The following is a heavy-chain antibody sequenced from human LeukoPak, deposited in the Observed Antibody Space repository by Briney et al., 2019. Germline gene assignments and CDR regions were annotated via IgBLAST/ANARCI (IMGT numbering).Heavy chain of an antibody. CDR3: ARIVGGFLEWFDAFDI. Sequence: PGGSLRLSCAASGFTFSNYGMSWVRQAPGKGLEWVSVISGSGGSTYHADSVKGRFTISRDNAKNSLYLQMNSLRAEDTAVYYCARIVGGFLEWFDAFDIWSQGTMVTVSS. CDR1: GFTFSNYG. V-gene: IGHV3-23*01. CDR2: ISGSGGST. D-gene: IGHD3-3*01. J-gene: IGHJ3*02.